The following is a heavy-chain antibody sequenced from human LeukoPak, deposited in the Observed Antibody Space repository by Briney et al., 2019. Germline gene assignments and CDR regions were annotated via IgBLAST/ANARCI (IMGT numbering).Heavy chain of an antibody. CDR1: GFTFSSYA. D-gene: IGHD1-26*01. J-gene: IGHJ4*02. CDR2: IRDSGSST. Sequence: GGSLRLSCAASGFTFSSYAMSWVRQAPGRGLEWVSAIRDSGSSTHYADSVKGRFTTSRDNSKNTLFLQMNSLRAEDTAIYYCAKYGPQDSGSSHFDYWGQGALVTVSS. V-gene: IGHV3-23*01. CDR3: AKYGPQDSGSSHFDY.